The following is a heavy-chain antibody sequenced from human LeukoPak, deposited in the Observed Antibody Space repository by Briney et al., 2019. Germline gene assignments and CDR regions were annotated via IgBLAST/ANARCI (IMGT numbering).Heavy chain of an antibody. CDR2: IGPFGTTK. CDR1: VCIFIQDH. CDR3: TRDLWSLGKLSSGIDC. D-gene: IGHD3-10*01. Sequence: GRSLRLSCAASVCIFIQDHMTWIGQAPGKGLEYLSHIGPFGTTKFYADSVKGRFTVSRDNAKKSLYLQMTSLRVEDTAVNYCTRDLWSLGKLSSGIDCWGQGTLVTVSS. J-gene: IGHJ4*02. V-gene: IGHV3-11*01.